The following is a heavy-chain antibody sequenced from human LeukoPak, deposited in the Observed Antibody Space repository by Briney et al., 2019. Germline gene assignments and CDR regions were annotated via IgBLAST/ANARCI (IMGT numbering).Heavy chain of an antibody. CDR3: ARGGYSGYGDAFDI. CDR1: GYSFSNYG. J-gene: IGHJ3*02. V-gene: IGHV1-2*04. D-gene: IGHD5-12*01. Sequence: ASVKVSCKTSGYSFSNYGISWVRQAPGQGLEWMGWINPNSGGTNYAQKFQGWVTMTRDTSISTAYMELSRLRSDDTAVYYCARGGYSGYGDAFDIWGQGTMVTVSS. CDR2: INPNSGGT.